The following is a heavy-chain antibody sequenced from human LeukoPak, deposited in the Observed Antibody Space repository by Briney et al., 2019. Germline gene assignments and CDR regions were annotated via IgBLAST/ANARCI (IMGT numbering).Heavy chain of an antibody. V-gene: IGHV4-59*01. CDR1: GGSISSYY. CDR2: IYYSGST. J-gene: IGHJ3*02. CDR3: ARDRHYDSSDYYLFDAFDI. Sequence: PSETLSLTCTVSGGSISSYYWSWIRQPPGKGLEWIGYIYYSGSTNYNPSLKSRVTISVDTSKNQFSLKLSSVTAADTAVYYCARDRHYDSSDYYLFDAFDIWGQGTMVTVSS. D-gene: IGHD3-22*01.